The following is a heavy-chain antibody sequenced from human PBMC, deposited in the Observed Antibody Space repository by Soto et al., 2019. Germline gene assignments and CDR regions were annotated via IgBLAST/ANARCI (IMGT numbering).Heavy chain of an antibody. CDR1: GYIFTAYY. Sequence: QVQLVQSGAEVKKPGASVKVSCKASGYIFTAYYMNWVRQAPGQGLEWMGWINPARGGTNYAQKFQGRVTMTTDPSISTAYMELSSLRSDDTAVYYCARDYSAGAGASDFWGQGTMVIVSS. J-gene: IGHJ3*01. D-gene: IGHD6-19*01. V-gene: IGHV1-2*02. CDR3: ARDYSAGAGASDF. CDR2: INPARGGT.